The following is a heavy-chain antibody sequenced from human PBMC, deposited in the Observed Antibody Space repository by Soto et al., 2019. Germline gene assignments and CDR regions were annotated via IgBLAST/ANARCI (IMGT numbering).Heavy chain of an antibody. Sequence: QVQLVESGGGVVQPGRSLRLSCAASGFTFSSYGMHWVRQAPGKGLEWVAVIWYDGSNKYYADSVKGRLTISRDNSKNTLYLQMNSLRAEDTGVYYCARDVCGGDCYYFDYWGQGTLVTVSS. V-gene: IGHV3-33*01. D-gene: IGHD2-21*02. CDR3: ARDVCGGDCYYFDY. J-gene: IGHJ4*02. CDR2: IWYDGSNK. CDR1: GFTFSSYG.